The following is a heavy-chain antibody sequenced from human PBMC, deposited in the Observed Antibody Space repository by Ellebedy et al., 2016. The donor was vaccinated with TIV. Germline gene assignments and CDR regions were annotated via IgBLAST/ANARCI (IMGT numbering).Heavy chain of an antibody. D-gene: IGHD3-22*01. CDR1: GFTFDDYA. V-gene: IGHV3-9*01. Sequence: GGSLRLXXAASGFTFDDYAMHWVRQAPGKGLEWVSGISWNSGSIGYADSVKGRFTISRDNAKNSLYLQMNSLRAEDTALYYCAKDFDYDSSGHGAWGQGTLVTVSS. CDR2: ISWNSGSI. J-gene: IGHJ5*02. CDR3: AKDFDYDSSGHGA.